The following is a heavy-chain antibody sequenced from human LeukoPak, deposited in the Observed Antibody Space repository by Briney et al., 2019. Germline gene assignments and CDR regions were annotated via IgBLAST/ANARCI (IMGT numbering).Heavy chain of an antibody. CDR2: ISSNGGST. Sequence: PGGSLRLSCSASGFTFSSYAMHWVRQAPGKGLEYVSAISSNGGSTYYADSVKGRFTISRDNSENTLYLQMSSLRAEDTAVYYCVKGGYSYVFDYWGQGTLVTVSS. V-gene: IGHV3-64D*06. J-gene: IGHJ4*02. CDR3: VKGGYSYVFDY. CDR1: GFTFSSYA. D-gene: IGHD5-18*01.